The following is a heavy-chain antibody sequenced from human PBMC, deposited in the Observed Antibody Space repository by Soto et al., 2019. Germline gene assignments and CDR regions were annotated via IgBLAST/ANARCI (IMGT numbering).Heavy chain of an antibody. CDR1: GFTFSNYG. D-gene: IGHD6-19*01. Sequence: QVQLVESGGGVAQPGRSLRLSCAASGFTFSNYGMHWVRQAPGKGLEWVGVISYDGSNQYYADSVEGRITISRDNSKNTLYLQVNGLRAEDTAVYYCAKDGNIYTSGWYAPSLDYWGQGTLVTVSS. V-gene: IGHV3-30*18. CDR2: ISYDGSNQ. CDR3: AKDGNIYTSGWYAPSLDY. J-gene: IGHJ4*02.